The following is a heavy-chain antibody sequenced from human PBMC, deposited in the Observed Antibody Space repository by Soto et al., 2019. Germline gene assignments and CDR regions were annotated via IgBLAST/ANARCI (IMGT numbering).Heavy chain of an antibody. Sequence: QVQLVQSGAEVKKPGSSVKVSCKASGGTFSSYTISWVRQAPGQGLEWMGRIIPILGIANYAQKFQGRVTITXXKXTXXAYMELSSLRSEDTAVYYCARASREMATKAEYFQHWGQGTLVTVSS. V-gene: IGHV1-69*02. D-gene: IGHD5-12*01. J-gene: IGHJ1*01. CDR3: ARASREMATKAEYFQH. CDR2: IIPILGIA. CDR1: GGTFSSYT.